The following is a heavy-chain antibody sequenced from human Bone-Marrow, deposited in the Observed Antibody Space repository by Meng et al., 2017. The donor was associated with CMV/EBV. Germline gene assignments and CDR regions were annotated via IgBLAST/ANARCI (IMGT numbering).Heavy chain of an antibody. CDR3: ARESNYYDSSGYCDY. V-gene: IGHV3-53*01. J-gene: IGHJ4*02. D-gene: IGHD3-22*01. CDR2: IYPAGST. Sequence: GGSLRLSCAVSGFSVSSDYMNWVRQAPGKGLEWVSVIYPAGSTYYADSVKGRFTISRDSSKNTLHLQMNSLRAEDTAVYYCARESNYYDSSGYCDYWGQGTLVTVSS. CDR1: GFSVSSDY.